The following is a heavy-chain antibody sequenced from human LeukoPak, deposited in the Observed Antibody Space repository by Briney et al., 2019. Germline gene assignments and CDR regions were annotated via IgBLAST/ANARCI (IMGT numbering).Heavy chain of an antibody. CDR3: AKAVGGYTYYFDY. Sequence: PGGSLRLSCAASGFTFSSYAMTWVRQAPGKGLEWVSAISSSGVNTYYADSVKGRFTISRDNSKDTLYLQMNSLRAEDTAVYFCAKAVGGYTYYFDYWGQGTLVTVSS. V-gene: IGHV3-23*01. D-gene: IGHD3-22*01. CDR2: ISSSGVNT. CDR1: GFTFSSYA. J-gene: IGHJ4*02.